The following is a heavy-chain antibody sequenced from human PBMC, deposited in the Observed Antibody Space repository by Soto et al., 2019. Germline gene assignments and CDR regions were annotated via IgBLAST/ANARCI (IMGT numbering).Heavy chain of an antibody. Sequence: ASVKVSCXASGYTFTSYGISWVRQAPGQGLEWMGWISAYNGNTNYAQKLQGRVTMTTDTSTSTAYMELRSLRSDDTAVYYCVGYSSSWATFDYWGQGTLVTVSS. D-gene: IGHD6-13*01. V-gene: IGHV1-18*01. CDR2: ISAYNGNT. J-gene: IGHJ4*02. CDR3: VGYSSSWATFDY. CDR1: GYTFTSYG.